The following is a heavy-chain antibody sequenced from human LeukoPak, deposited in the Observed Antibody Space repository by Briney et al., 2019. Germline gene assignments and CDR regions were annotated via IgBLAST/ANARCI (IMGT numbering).Heavy chain of an antibody. CDR2: IWYDGSNK. J-gene: IGHJ3*02. CDR3: ARDKESYGGAFDI. CDR1: GFTFSSYG. Sequence: GGSLRLSCAASGFTFSSYGMHWVRQAPGKGLEWVAVIWYDGSNKYYADSVKGRFTISRDNSKNTLYLQMNSLRAEDTAVYYCARDKESYGGAFDIWGQGTMVTVSS. V-gene: IGHV3-33*01. D-gene: IGHD4-23*01.